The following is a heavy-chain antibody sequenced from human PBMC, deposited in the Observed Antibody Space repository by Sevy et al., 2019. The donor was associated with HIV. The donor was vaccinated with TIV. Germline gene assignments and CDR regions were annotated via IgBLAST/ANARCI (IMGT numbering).Heavy chain of an antibody. CDR3: ARASVAGTQYYYYGMDV. CDR2: ISYDGSNK. J-gene: IGHJ6*02. D-gene: IGHD6-19*01. CDR1: GFTFSSYA. Sequence: GGSLRLSCAASGFTFSSYAMHWVRQAPGKGLEWVAVISYDGSNKYYADSVKGRFTISRDNSKNRLYLQMNSLRAEDTAVYYCARASVAGTQYYYYGMDVWGQGTTVTVSS. V-gene: IGHV3-30-3*01.